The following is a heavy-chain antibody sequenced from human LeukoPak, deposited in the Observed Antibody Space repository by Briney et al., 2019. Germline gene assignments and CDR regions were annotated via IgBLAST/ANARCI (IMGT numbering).Heavy chain of an antibody. V-gene: IGHV3-48*01. CDR3: AKGRGDYELSY. CDR1: GFTFNSYS. J-gene: IGHJ4*02. CDR2: ITSSSGTI. Sequence: GGSLRLSCAASGFTFNSYSMNWVRQAPGKGLEWVSYITSSSGTIYYADSVKGRFTISRDNAKNSLYLQMNSLRAEDTAVYYCAKGRGDYELSYWGQGTLVTVSS. D-gene: IGHD4-17*01.